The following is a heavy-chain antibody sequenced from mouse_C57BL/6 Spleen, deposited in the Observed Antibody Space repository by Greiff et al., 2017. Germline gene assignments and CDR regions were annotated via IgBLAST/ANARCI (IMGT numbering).Heavy chain of an antibody. V-gene: IGHV5-16*01. CDR3: ARDREGDYYGSSYEGYFDV. Sequence: EVKLVESEGGLVQPGSSMKLSCTASGFTFSDYYMAWVRQVPEKGLEWVANINYDGSSTYYLDSLKSRFIISRDNAKNILYLQMSSLKSEDTATYYCARDREGDYYGSSYEGYFDVWGTGTTVTVSS. D-gene: IGHD1-1*01. J-gene: IGHJ1*03. CDR2: INYDGSST. CDR1: GFTFSDYY.